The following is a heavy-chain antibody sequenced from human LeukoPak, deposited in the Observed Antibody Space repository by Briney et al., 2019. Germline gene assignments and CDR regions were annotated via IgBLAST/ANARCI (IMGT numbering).Heavy chain of an antibody. Sequence: PSETLSLTCAVYGGSFSGYYWSWIRQPPWKGLEWIGEINHSGSTNYNPSLKSRVTISVDTSKNQFSLKLSSVTAADTAVYYCARAPWGGGVDYWGQGTLVTVSS. CDR1: GGSFSGYY. V-gene: IGHV4-34*01. J-gene: IGHJ4*02. CDR3: ARAPWGGGVDY. D-gene: IGHD3-10*01. CDR2: INHSGST.